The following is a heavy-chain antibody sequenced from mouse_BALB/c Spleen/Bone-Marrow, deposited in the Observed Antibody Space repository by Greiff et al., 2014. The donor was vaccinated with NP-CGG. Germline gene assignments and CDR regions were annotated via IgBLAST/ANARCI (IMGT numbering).Heavy chain of an antibody. CDR1: GFTFSNYW. J-gene: IGHJ2*01. CDR2: IRLKSNNYAT. Sequence: EVKLMESGGGLVQPGGSMKLSCVASGFTFSNYWMNWVRQSPEKGLEWVAEIRLKSNNYATHYAESVKGRFTISRDDSKSSVYLQMNNLRAEDTGIYYCTRNGNYDFDYWGQGTPLTVSS. V-gene: IGHV6-6*02. CDR3: TRNGNYDFDY. D-gene: IGHD2-1*01.